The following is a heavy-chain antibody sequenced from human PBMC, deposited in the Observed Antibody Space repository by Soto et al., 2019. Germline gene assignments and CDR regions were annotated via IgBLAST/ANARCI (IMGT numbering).Heavy chain of an antibody. CDR3: ARVDRIFGVVIEGYYYGMDV. V-gene: IGHV3-7*01. CDR2: IKQDGSEK. Sequence: PGGSLRLSCAASGFTFSSYWMSWVRQAPGKGLEWVANIKQDGSEKYYVDSVKGRFTISRDNAKNSLYLQMNSLRAEDTAVYYCARVDRIFGVVIEGYYYGMDVWGQGTTVTVSS. CDR1: GFTFSSYW. D-gene: IGHD3-3*01. J-gene: IGHJ6*02.